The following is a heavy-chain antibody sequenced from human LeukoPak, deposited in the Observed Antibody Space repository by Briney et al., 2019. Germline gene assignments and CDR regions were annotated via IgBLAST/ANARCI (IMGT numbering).Heavy chain of an antibody. Sequence: GASVKVSCKASGYTFSDYFMHWVRQAPGQGLERMGWINANSGGTIYAQKFQGRVTMTRDTSISTAYMELSRLRSDDTAVYYCARDGTGVDSWGQGTLVIVSS. D-gene: IGHD1/OR15-1a*01. J-gene: IGHJ4*02. V-gene: IGHV1-2*02. CDR3: ARDGTGVDS. CDR2: INANSGGT. CDR1: GYTFSDYF.